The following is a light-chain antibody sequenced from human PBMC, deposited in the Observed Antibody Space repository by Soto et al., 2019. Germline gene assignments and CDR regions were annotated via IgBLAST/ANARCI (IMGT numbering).Light chain of an antibody. V-gene: IGLV2-14*03. CDR1: SSDVGAYNY. J-gene: IGLJ1*01. CDR3: SSYTRAATYV. CDR2: DVS. Sequence: QSVLTQPPSMSGSPGQSITISCTGSSSDVGAYNYDSWYQQYRPGEAPKLIIYDVSHRPAGVSTRFSGSKSGNTASLTISGLQTEDEADYYCSSYTRAATYVFGTGTKVTVL.